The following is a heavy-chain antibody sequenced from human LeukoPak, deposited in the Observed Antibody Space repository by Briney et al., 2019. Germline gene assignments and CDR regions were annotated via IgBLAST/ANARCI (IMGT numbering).Heavy chain of an antibody. CDR1: GGSISSSSYY. CDR3: ATEIGYCSGGSCHNFDY. V-gene: IGHV4-39*07. J-gene: IGHJ4*02. Sequence: KSSETLSLTCTVSGGSISSSSYYWGWIRQPPGKGLEWIGSIYYSGSTYYNPSLKSRVTISVDTSKNQFSLKLSSVTAADTAVYYCATEIGYCSGGSCHNFDYWGQGTLVTVPS. D-gene: IGHD2-15*01. CDR2: IYYSGST.